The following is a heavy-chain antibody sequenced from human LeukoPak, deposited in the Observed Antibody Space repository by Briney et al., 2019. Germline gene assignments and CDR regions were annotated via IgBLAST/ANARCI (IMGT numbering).Heavy chain of an antibody. D-gene: IGHD1-26*01. CDR2: IRGKAYGGTT. Sequence: GGSLRLSCTASGFTFGDYAMSWVRQAPGKGLEWVGFIRGKAYGGTTEYAASVKGRLTISRDDSKSIAYLQMNSLKTEDTAVYYCTRVGSGSYFPYYFDYWGQGTLVTVSS. V-gene: IGHV3-49*04. CDR1: GFTFGDYA. CDR3: TRVGSGSYFPYYFDY. J-gene: IGHJ4*02.